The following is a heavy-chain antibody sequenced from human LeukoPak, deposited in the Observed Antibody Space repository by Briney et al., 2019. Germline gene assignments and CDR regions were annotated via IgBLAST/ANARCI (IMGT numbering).Heavy chain of an antibody. D-gene: IGHD2-15*01. Sequence: GGSLRLSCAASGFSFSSYAMSWVRQAPGKGLEWVSSASGSGGTTDYADSVKGRFIISRDNPKNTLYLQMNSLRGEDTAMYYCTKGQSGTSFDPWGQGTLVTASS. CDR2: ASGSGGTT. J-gene: IGHJ5*02. CDR3: TKGQSGTSFDP. V-gene: IGHV3-23*01. CDR1: GFSFSSYA.